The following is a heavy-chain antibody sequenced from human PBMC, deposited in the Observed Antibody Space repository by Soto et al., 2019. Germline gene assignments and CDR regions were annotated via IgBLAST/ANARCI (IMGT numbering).Heavy chain of an antibody. CDR3: AKDRPIEYEQWPPYFDY. V-gene: IGHV3-30*18. CDR2: ISYDGSNK. CDR1: GFTFSSYG. J-gene: IGHJ4*02. D-gene: IGHD6-19*01. Sequence: GGSLRLSCAASGFTFSSYGMHWVRQAPGKGLEWVAVISYDGSNKYYADSVKGRFTISRDNSKNTLYLQMNSLRAEDTAVYYCAKDRPIEYEQWPPYFDYWGQGTLVTVSS.